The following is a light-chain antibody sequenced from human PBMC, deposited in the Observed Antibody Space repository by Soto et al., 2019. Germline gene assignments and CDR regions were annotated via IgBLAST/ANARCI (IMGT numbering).Light chain of an antibody. V-gene: IGLV1-40*01. J-gene: IGLJ2*01. Sequence: QPVLTQPPSVSGAPGQRVTISCTGSTSNIGAGYDVHWYQQLPGTAPKLLVHGTTYRPSGVPDRFSGSRSGTSASLAITGLQADDEATYYCHSYDSTLSGSIFGGGTKVTVL. CDR3: HSYDSTLSGSI. CDR2: GTT. CDR1: TSNIGAGYD.